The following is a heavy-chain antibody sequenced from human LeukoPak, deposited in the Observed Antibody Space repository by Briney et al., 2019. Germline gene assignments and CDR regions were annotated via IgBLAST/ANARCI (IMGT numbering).Heavy chain of an antibody. CDR1: GGTFSSCA. D-gene: IGHD4-17*01. J-gene: IGHJ5*02. V-gene: IGHV1-69*01. CDR2: IIPIFGTA. Sequence: GSSVKVSCKASGGTFSSCAISWVRQAPGQGLEWMGGIIPIFGTANYAQKFQVRVTITADESTSTAYMELSSLRSEDTAVYYCARDRGPTRYDDSYLNWFDPWGQGTLVTVSS. CDR3: ARDRGPTRYDDSYLNWFDP.